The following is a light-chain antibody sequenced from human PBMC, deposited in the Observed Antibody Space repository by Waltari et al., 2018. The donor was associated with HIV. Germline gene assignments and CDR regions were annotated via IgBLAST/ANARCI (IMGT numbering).Light chain of an antibody. CDR2: DNN. CDR3: GTWDTSLSAGV. CDR1: SSNIANNY. J-gene: IGLJ2*01. V-gene: IGLV1-51*01. Sequence: QSVLTQPPAVSAAPGQTVTISCSGSSSNIANNYVSWYQQLPGTAPKLLIYDNNRRSSGIPDRFSGSKSGTSATLAIAGLQTGDEADYYCGTWDTSLSAGVFGGGQGDRP.